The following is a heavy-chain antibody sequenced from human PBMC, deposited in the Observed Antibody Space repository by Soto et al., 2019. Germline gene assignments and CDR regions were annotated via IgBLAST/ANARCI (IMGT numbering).Heavy chain of an antibody. CDR2: IIPIFGTA. D-gene: IGHD1-7*01. Sequence: GXSVKVSCKASGGTFSSYAISWVRQAPGQGLEWMGGIIPIFGTANYAQKFQGRVTITADESTSTAYMELNSLRAEDTAVYYCARVSITGTTNYYYYGMDDWGQGTTVTVSS. J-gene: IGHJ6*02. CDR3: ARVSITGTTNYYYYGMDD. V-gene: IGHV1-69*13. CDR1: GGTFSSYA.